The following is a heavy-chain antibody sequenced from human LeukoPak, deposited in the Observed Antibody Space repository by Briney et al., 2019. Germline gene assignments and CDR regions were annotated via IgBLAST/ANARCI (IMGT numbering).Heavy chain of an antibody. D-gene: IGHD3-9*01. CDR2: ISSSSSTI. J-gene: IGHJ4*02. Sequence: PGGSLRLSCAASGFTFSSYSMNWVRQAPGKGLEWVSYISSSSSTIYYADSVKGRFTISRDNAKNSLYLQMNSLRAEDTAVYYCARDRGDVLRYFDWLPRWYYFDYWGQGTLVTVSS. CDR1: GFTFSSYS. CDR3: ARDRGDVLRYFDWLPRWYYFDY. V-gene: IGHV3-48*01.